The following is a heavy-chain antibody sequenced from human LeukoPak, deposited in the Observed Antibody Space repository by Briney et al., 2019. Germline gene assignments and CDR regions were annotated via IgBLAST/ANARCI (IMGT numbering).Heavy chain of an antibody. CDR1: GGTFSSYA. V-gene: IGHV1-69*06. CDR2: IIPVFGTT. D-gene: IGHD3-22*01. Sequence: SVKVSCKASGGTFSSYAVSWVRLTPGQGLEWLGGIIPVFGTTTYAQKFQAKVTMTADKSTNTAYLEISSLTSDDTAVYYCARCSPGDSSNFYAFLQYWGQGTQVTVST. CDR3: ARCSPGDSSNFYAFLQY. J-gene: IGHJ4*02.